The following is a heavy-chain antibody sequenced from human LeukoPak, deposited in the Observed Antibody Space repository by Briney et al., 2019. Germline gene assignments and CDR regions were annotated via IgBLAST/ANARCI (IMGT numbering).Heavy chain of an antibody. Sequence: ASAKVSCKASGGTFSSYAISWVRQAPGQGLEWMGGIIPIFGTANYAQKFQGRVTITADESTSTAYMELSSLRSEDTAVYYCARDHLYYYGMDVWGQGTTVTVSS. CDR1: GGTFSSYA. CDR3: ARDHLYYYGMDV. V-gene: IGHV1-69*13. CDR2: IIPIFGTA. J-gene: IGHJ6*02.